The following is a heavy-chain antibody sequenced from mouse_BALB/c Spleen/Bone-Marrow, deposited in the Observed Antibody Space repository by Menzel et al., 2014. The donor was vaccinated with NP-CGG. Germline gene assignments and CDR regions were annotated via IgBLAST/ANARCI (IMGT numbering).Heavy chain of an antibody. J-gene: IGHJ3*01. CDR2: ISSGGSYT. CDR3: TRDQTGYFAY. D-gene: IGHD4-1*01. V-gene: IGHV5-6-4*01. CDR1: GFTFSSYT. Sequence: EVQLVESGGGLVKPGVSLKLSCAASGFTFSSYTMSWVRQTPEKRLEWVATISSGGSYTYYPDSVKGRFTISRDNAKNTLYLQMSSLKSEDTAMYYCTRDQTGYFAYWGQGTLVTVSA.